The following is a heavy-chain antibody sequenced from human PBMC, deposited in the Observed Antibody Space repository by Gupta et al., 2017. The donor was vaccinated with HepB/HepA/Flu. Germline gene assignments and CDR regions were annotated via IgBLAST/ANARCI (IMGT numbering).Heavy chain of an antibody. CDR2: ISTDSSDK. D-gene: IGHD3-22*01. J-gene: IGHJ4*02. CDR1: GFTFSGYG. V-gene: IGHV3-23*01. Sequence: EVQLLESGGGLVQPGGSLRLSCAGSGFTFSGYGMSWVRQAPGKGLEWVSIISTDSSDKYYVDSVKGRFTISRDNSRNTLYLQMNSLNAEDTAVYFCTKGESGGGYYSPFDSWGQGTLVTVSS. CDR3: TKGESGGGYYSPFDS.